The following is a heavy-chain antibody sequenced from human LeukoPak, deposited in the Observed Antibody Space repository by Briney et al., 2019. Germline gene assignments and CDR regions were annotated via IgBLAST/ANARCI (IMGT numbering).Heavy chain of an antibody. Sequence: GGSLRLSCAASGFTFSSYAMSWVRQAPGKGLEWVSAISGSGGGTYYVDFLKGRFTISRDDSNNTLYLQMNNLRVEDTAVYYCAKHRSGIAASGSNYWGQGTLVSVSS. D-gene: IGHD6-13*01. CDR2: ISGSGGGT. CDR3: AKHRSGIAASGSNY. V-gene: IGHV3-23*01. J-gene: IGHJ4*02. CDR1: GFTFSSYA.